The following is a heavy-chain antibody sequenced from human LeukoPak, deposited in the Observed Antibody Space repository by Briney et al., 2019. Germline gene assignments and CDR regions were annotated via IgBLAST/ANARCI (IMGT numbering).Heavy chain of an antibody. J-gene: IGHJ6*03. CDR3: ARGPWYYMDV. Sequence: PSETLSLTCTVSGGSISSSSYYWGWIRQPPGKGLEWIGSIYYSGSTYYNPSLKSRVTISVDTSKNQFSLKLSSVTAADTAVYYCARGPWYYMDVWGKGTTVTVSS. CDR1: GGSISSSSYY. V-gene: IGHV4-39*07. CDR2: IYYSGST.